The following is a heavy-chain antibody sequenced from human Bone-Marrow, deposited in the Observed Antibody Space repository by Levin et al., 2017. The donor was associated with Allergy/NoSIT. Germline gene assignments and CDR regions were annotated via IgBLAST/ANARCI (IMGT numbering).Heavy chain of an antibody. D-gene: IGHD2-8*01. CDR1: GFTFSGYW. CDR3: ARNGAWSSEF. CDR2: INRDGGDG. V-gene: IGHV3-7*02. J-gene: IGHJ4*02. Sequence: LSLTCASSGFTFSGYWMAWVRQAPGKGLEWVANINRDGGDGYYVDSVKGRFTISRDNARNSLDLQMNSLRVEDTAVYYCARNGAWSSEFWGQGTLVTVSS.